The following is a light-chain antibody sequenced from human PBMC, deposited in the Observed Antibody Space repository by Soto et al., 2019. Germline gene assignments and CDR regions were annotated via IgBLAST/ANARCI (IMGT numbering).Light chain of an antibody. V-gene: IGKV4-1*01. CDR3: QQYYSTPLT. J-gene: IGKJ3*01. Sequence: DIVMTQSPDSLAVSLGERATIDCKSSQSVFYSSSNKNYLAWYQQKPGQPPKLLISWASTRESGVPDRFSGSGSGTDFTLTISSLQADDVAVYYCQQYYSTPLTFGPGTKVDIK. CDR2: WAS. CDR1: QSVFYSSSNKNY.